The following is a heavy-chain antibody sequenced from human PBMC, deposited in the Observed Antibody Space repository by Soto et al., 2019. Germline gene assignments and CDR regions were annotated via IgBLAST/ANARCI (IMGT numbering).Heavy chain of an antibody. Sequence: QVQLVQSGAEVKKPGASVKVSCKASGYTFTSYGISWVRQAPGQGLEWMGWISAYNGNTNYAQKPXXRVTMTPDTSTGTAYMELRSLRSDATPVYSCARDGGYSEDYWGQGTLVTVSS. V-gene: IGHV1-18*01. CDR3: ARDGGYSEDY. CDR1: GYTFTSYG. D-gene: IGHD5-12*01. J-gene: IGHJ4*02. CDR2: ISAYNGNT.